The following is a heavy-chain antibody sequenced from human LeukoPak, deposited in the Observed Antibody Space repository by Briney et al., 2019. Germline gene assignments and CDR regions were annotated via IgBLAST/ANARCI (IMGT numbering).Heavy chain of an antibody. CDR1: GFIFPEYG. V-gene: IGHV3-20*04. Sequence: PGGSLRLSCAASGFIFPEYGMTWVRQAPGKGLEWVSGINWNGGRTGYADSVKGRFTISRDKAKNSLYLQMNTLRAEDTALYYCASSKGSTGYFSAFDLWGQGTMVTVSS. D-gene: IGHD3-22*01. CDR3: ASSKGSTGYFSAFDL. J-gene: IGHJ3*01. CDR2: INWNGGRT.